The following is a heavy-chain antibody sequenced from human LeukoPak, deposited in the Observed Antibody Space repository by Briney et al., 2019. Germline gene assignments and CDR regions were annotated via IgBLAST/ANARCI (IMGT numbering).Heavy chain of an antibody. V-gene: IGHV3-23*01. CDR2: ISGSGGST. J-gene: IGHJ4*02. CDR3: AKDRTAIVVIISLTN. Sequence: GGSLRPSCAASGFTFSSYAMSWVRQAPGKGLEWVSAISGSGGSTYYADSVKGRFTISRDNSKNTLYLQMNSLRAEDTAVYYCAKDRTAIVVIISLTNWGQGTLVTVSS. D-gene: IGHD3-22*01. CDR1: GFTFSSYA.